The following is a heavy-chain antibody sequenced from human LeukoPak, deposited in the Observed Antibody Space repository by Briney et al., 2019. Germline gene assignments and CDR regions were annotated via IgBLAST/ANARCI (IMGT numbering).Heavy chain of an antibody. V-gene: IGHV3-23*01. J-gene: IGHJ4*01. Sequence: GGSLRLSCAASGFSISSYALAWVRQTPGKGLEWVSAVTGGGDGTHYVDSVKGRFTISRDNWKNTIYLQMNSLRVEDTAIYFCGSDPNGDYVGALGYWGRGTLVTVSS. CDR3: GSDPNGDYVGALGY. CDR1: GFSISSYA. D-gene: IGHD2-8*01. CDR2: VTGGGDGT.